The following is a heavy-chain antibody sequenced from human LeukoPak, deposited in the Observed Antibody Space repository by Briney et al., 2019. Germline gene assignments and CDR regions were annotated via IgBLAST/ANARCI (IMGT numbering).Heavy chain of an antibody. V-gene: IGHV4-39*07. J-gene: IGHJ4*02. CDR1: GGSISSSSYY. D-gene: IGHD6-19*01. CDR3: ARSRIAVAYDY. CDR2: IDYSGST. Sequence: PSETLSLTCTVSGGSISSSSYYWGWIRQPPGKGLECIGSIDYSGSTYYSPSLKSRVTISVDTSKNQFSLKLSSVTAADTAVYYCARSRIAVAYDYWGQGTLVTVSS.